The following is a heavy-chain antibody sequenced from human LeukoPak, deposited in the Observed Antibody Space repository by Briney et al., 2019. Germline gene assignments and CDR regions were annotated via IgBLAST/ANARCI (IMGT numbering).Heavy chain of an antibody. CDR1: GFTFNSYA. CDR2: IRGGGGGT. D-gene: IGHD6-19*01. CDR3: AKAGIGVIGYFDY. J-gene: IGHJ4*02. V-gene: IGHV3-23*01. Sequence: PGRSLRLSCAASGFTFNSYAMSWVRQAPGKGLEWVSAIRGGGGGTYYADSVKGRFTISRDNSKNTLYLQMNSLRDEDTALYYCAKAGIGVIGYFDYCGQGTLVTVSS.